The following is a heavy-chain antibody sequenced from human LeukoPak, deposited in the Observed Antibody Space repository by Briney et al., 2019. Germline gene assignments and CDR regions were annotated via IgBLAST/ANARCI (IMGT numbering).Heavy chain of an antibody. D-gene: IGHD3-22*01. J-gene: IGHJ4*02. CDR1: GGSISSFY. CDR3: ARDEYYYDSSGYYYSDY. V-gene: IGHV4-4*07. CDR2: IYTSGST. Sequence: SETLSLTCTVSGGSISSFYWSWIRQPAGKGLEWIGRIYTSGSTNYNPSLKSRVTMSVDTSKNQFSLKLSSVTAADTAVYYCARDEYYYDSSGYYYSDYWGQGTLVTVSS.